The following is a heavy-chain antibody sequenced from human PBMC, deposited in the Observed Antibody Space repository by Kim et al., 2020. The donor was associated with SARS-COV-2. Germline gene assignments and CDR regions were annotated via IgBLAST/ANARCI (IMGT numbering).Heavy chain of an antibody. V-gene: IGHV1-69*13. CDR3: ARGPNARLGELSLIYFDY. Sequence: SVKVSCKASGGTFSSYAISWVRQAPGQGLEWMGGIIPIFGTANYAQKFQGRVTITADESTSTAYMELSSLRSEDTAVYYCARGPNARLGELSLIYFDYWGQGTLVTVSS. CDR1: GGTFSSYA. D-gene: IGHD3-16*02. CDR2: IIPIFGTA. J-gene: IGHJ4*02.